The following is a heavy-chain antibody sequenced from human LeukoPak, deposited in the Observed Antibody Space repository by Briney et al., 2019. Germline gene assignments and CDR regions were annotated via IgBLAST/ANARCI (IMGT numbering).Heavy chain of an antibody. CDR3: ASIYSSSWYWSGSNDDY. CDR2: IYYSGST. J-gene: IGHJ4*02. V-gene: IGHV4-39*07. Sequence: SETLSLTCTVSGGSISRSSDYWGWIRQPPGKGVEWIGRIYYSGSTYNNPSLTSRVTISVDTSKNQFSLKLQSVTAADAAVYYCASIYSSSWYWSGSNDDYWGQGTLVTVSS. CDR1: GGSISRSSDY. D-gene: IGHD6-13*01.